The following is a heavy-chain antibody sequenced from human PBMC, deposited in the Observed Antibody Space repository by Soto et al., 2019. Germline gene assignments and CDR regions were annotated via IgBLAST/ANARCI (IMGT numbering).Heavy chain of an antibody. CDR1: GGSFSGYY. V-gene: IGHV4-34*01. J-gene: IGHJ5*02. Sequence: SETLSLTCAVYGGSFSGYYWSWIRQPPGKGLEWIGEINHSGSTNYNPSLKSRVTISVDTSKNQFSLKLSSVTAADTAVYYCASASYGSGPNWFDPWGQGTLVTVSS. CDR2: INHSGST. CDR3: ASASYGSGPNWFDP. D-gene: IGHD3-10*01.